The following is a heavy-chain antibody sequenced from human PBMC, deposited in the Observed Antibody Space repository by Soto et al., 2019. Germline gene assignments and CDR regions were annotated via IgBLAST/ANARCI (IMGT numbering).Heavy chain of an antibody. CDR1: GFTFSNYA. CDR3: ARDTGPNGYNYYYFGMDV. Sequence: PGGSLRLSCAASGFTFSNYAMHWVRQAPGKGLEWVAVISYDGSDKYNANSVKGRFTISRDNSKNTLCLQMNSLRAEDTAVYYCARDTGPNGYNYYYFGMDVWGQGTTVTVSS. CDR2: ISYDGSDK. D-gene: IGHD5-18*01. J-gene: IGHJ6*02. V-gene: IGHV3-30-3*01.